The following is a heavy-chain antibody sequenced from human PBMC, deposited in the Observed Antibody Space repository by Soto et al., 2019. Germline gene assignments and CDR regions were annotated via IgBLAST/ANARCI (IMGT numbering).Heavy chain of an antibody. J-gene: IGHJ4*02. Sequence: SETLSLTCAVYGGSFSGYYWSWIRQPPGKGLEWIGEINHSGSTNYNPSLKSRVTISVDTSKNQFSLKLSSVTAADTAVYYCATKVYCTNGVCYWFDYWGQGTLVTVSS. CDR2: INHSGST. CDR3: ATKVYCTNGVCYWFDY. D-gene: IGHD2-8*01. CDR1: GGSFSGYY. V-gene: IGHV4-34*01.